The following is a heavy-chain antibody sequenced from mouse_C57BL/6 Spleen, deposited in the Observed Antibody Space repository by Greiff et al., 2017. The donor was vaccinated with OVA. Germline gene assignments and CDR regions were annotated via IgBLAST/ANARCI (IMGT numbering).Heavy chain of an antibody. CDR3: ARHPTSQALFAY. Sequence: EVKLMESGGGLVKPGGSLKLSCAASGFTFSSYTMSWVRQTPEKRLEWVATISGGGGNTYYPDSVKGRFTISRDNAKNTLYLQMSSLRSEDTALYYCARHPTSQALFAYWGQGTLVTVSA. D-gene: IGHD3-2*02. CDR1: GFTFSSYT. V-gene: IGHV5-9*01. CDR2: ISGGGGNT. J-gene: IGHJ3*01.